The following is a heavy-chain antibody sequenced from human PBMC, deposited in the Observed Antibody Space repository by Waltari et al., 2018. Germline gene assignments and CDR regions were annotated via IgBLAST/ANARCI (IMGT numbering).Heavy chain of an antibody. CDR1: GFSFSSSW. Sequence: EVQLVESGGDLVPPGGSLRLSCAASGFSFSSSWMSWVRQAPGKGLEWLANIKRDGTERYYVDSVKGRFTVSRDNAKNSVYLQMNGLRGEDTAIYYRAKYGDYYLDVWGQGTTVTVSS. CDR3: AKYGDYYLDV. D-gene: IGHD2-8*01. CDR2: IKRDGTER. J-gene: IGHJ6*03. V-gene: IGHV3-7*01.